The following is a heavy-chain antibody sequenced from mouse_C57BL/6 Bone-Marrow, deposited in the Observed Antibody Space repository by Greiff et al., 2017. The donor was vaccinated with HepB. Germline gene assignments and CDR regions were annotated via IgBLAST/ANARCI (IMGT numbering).Heavy chain of an antibody. Sequence: VQLQQPGAELVKPGASVKLSCKASGYTFTSYWMHWVKQRPGQGLEWIGMIHPNSGSTNYNEKFKSKATLTVDKSSSTAYMQLSSLKSEDSAVYYCARPYGSSSWFAYWGQGTLVTVSA. CDR1: GYTFTSYW. V-gene: IGHV1-64*01. J-gene: IGHJ3*01. D-gene: IGHD1-1*01. CDR2: IHPNSGST. CDR3: ARPYGSSSWFAY.